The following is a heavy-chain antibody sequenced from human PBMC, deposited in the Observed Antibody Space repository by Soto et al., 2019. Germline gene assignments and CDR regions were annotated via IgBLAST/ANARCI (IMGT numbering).Heavy chain of an antibody. V-gene: IGHV3-74*01. CDR2: INSAGSST. J-gene: IGHJ4*02. CDR1: GFTFSSYA. D-gene: IGHD2-2*01. CDR3: ARGPNIAVVPAASWSQDY. Sequence: GGSLRLSCAASGFTFSSYAMSWVRQAPGKGLVWVSRINSAGSSTTYADSVKGRFTISRDNAKNTLYLQVNSLRAEDTAVYYCARGPNIAVVPAASWSQDYWGQGTLVTVSS.